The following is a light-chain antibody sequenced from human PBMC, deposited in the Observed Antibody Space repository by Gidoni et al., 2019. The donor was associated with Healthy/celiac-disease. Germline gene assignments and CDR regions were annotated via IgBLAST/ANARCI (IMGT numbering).Light chain of an antibody. V-gene: IGKV3-11*01. J-gene: IGKJ3*01. CDR3: QQRSNWPPVFT. Sequence: EIVLTQFQATLSLSPGERDTLSYSASQRVSSYLAWYQQKTGQAPRLLIYDASNRATGIPARFSGSGSGTDFTFTISSLGPEDFAVYYCQQRSNWPPVFTFGPGTKVDIK. CDR1: QRVSSY. CDR2: DAS.